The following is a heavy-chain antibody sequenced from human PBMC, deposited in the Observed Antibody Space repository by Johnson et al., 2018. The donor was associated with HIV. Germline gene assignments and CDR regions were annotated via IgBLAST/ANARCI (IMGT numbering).Heavy chain of an antibody. Sequence: QVQLVESGGGVVQPGGSLRLSCAASGFTFSTYGMHWVRQAPGKGLDWVAFIWYDGSNKYYAGSVKGRFTISRDNSKNTLYLQMNSLRAEDTAVYYCARASVSSPRYSSSSDDAFDTWGQGTMVTVSS. J-gene: IGHJ3*02. CDR3: ARASVSSPRYSSSSDDAFDT. V-gene: IGHV3-30*02. CDR2: IWYDGSNK. D-gene: IGHD6-6*01. CDR1: GFTFSTYG.